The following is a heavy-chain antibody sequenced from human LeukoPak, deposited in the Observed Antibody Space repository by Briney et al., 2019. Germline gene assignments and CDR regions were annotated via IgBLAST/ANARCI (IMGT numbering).Heavy chain of an antibody. V-gene: IGHV3-48*01. CDR1: GFTFSSYS. J-gene: IGHJ3*02. CDR2: ISSSGSMI. Sequence: GGSLRLSCAASGFTFSSYSMNWVRQAPGKGLESVSYISSSGSMINYADSVKGRFTISKDNAKNSLYLHVKSLRAEDTAVYWCARGTFRDDALDIWGQGTVVTVSS. CDR3: ARGTFRDDALDI.